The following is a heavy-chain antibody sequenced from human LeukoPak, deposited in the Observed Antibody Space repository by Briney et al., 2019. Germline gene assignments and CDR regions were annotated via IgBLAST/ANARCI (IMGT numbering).Heavy chain of an antibody. CDR2: ISSSSSYV. D-gene: IGHD5-12*01. CDR1: GFTFSSYS. V-gene: IGHV3-21*01. Sequence: GGSLRLSCAASGFTFSSYSMNWVRQAPGKGLDWVSSISSSSSYVYYADSVKGRFTISGDNAKNSLYLQMNSLRAEDTAVYYCAGGRWLRFFDYWGQGTLVTVSS. CDR3: AGGRWLRFFDY. J-gene: IGHJ4*02.